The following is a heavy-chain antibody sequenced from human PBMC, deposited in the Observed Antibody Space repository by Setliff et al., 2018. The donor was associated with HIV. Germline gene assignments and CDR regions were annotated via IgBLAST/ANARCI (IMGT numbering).Heavy chain of an antibody. J-gene: IGHJ5*02. V-gene: IGHV4-61*09. CDR3: ARTPDILTGYNWFDP. CDR1: GGSISSGSYY. Sequence: PSETLSLTCTVSGGSISSGSYYWSWSRQPAGKGLEWIGHIYISGTTNYNPSLKSRVTISVDTSKNQFSLKLSSVTAADTAVYYCARTPDILTGYNWFDPWGQGTLVTVS. CDR2: IYISGTT. D-gene: IGHD3-9*01.